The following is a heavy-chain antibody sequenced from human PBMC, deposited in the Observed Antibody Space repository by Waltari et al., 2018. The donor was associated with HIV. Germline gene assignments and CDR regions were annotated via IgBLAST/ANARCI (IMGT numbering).Heavy chain of an antibody. CDR3: ARLNWNVFRAFDY. CDR1: GGSISSSSYY. V-gene: IGHV4-39*01. CDR2: IYYSGST. D-gene: IGHD1-1*01. J-gene: IGHJ4*02. Sequence: QLQLQESGPGLVKPSETLSLTCTVSGGSISSSSYYWGWIRQPPGKGLEWIGSIYYSGSTYYNPSLKSRVTISVDTSKNQFSLKLSSVTAADTAVYYCARLNWNVFRAFDYWGQGTLVTVSS.